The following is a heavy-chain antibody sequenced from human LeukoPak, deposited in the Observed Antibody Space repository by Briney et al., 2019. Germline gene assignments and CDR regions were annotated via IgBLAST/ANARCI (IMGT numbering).Heavy chain of an antibody. CDR2: IRYDGSNK. Sequence: GGSPRLSCAASGFTLSSYGMHWGRQAPGQGVGGGAFIRYDGSNKYYADSVKGRFTISRDNSKNTLYLQMNSLRAEDTAVYYCAKVHGSGSYPVLGGQGTLVTVSS. CDR3: AKVHGSGSYPVL. V-gene: IGHV3-30*02. CDR1: GFTLSSYG. D-gene: IGHD3-10*01. J-gene: IGHJ4*02.